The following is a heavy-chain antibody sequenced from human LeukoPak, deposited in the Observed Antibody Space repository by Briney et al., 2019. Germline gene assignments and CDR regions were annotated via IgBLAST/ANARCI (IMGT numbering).Heavy chain of an antibody. D-gene: IGHD6-13*01. CDR3: ASSDKRRIAAAGDY. CDR2: INPSGGST. V-gene: IGHV1-46*01. J-gene: IGHJ4*02. Sequence: RASVKVSCKASGYTFTSYYMHWVRQAPGQGLEWMGIINPSGGSTSYAQKFQGRVTMTRDMSTSTLYMELSSLRSEDTAVYYCASSDKRRIAAAGDYWGQGTLVTVSS. CDR1: GYTFTSYY.